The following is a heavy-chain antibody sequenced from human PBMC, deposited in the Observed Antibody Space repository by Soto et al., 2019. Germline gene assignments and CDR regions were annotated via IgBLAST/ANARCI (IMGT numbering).Heavy chain of an antibody. J-gene: IGHJ3*02. CDR1: GFPFSSYA. V-gene: IGHV3-30-3*01. Sequence: QVQLVESGGGVVQPGRSLRLSCAASGFPFSSYAMHWVRQAPGKGLEWVAVISYDGSNKYYADSVKGRFTISRDNSKNTLYLQMNSLRAEDTAVYYCARVNWNYGFGAFDIWGQGTMVTVSS. CDR3: ARVNWNYGFGAFDI. D-gene: IGHD1-7*01. CDR2: ISYDGSNK.